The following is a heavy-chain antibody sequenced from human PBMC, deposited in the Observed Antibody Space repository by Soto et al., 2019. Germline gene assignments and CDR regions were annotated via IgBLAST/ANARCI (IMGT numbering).Heavy chain of an antibody. CDR3: ARSQGSSTSLEIYYYYYYGMDV. J-gene: IGHJ6*02. CDR2: IIPIPGTA. Sequence: QVQLVQSGAEVKKPGSSVKVSCKASGGTFGSYAISWVRQAPGQGLDCMGGIIPIPGTANYAQKFQGRVTIAADESTSTAYMELSSLRSEDTAVYYCARSQGSSTSLEIYYYYYYGMDVWGQGTTVTVSS. D-gene: IGHD2-2*01. CDR1: GGTFGSYA. V-gene: IGHV1-69*01.